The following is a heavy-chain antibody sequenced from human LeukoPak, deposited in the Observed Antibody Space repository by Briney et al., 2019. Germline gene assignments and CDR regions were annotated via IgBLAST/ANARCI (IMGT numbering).Heavy chain of an antibody. V-gene: IGHV4-4*02. CDR3: ARIRSDYFDY. J-gene: IGHJ4*02. CDR1: GGSISSSNW. Sequence: SGTLSLTCAVSGGSISSSNWWSWVRQPPGKGLEWIGEIFHSGTGNYNPSLKSRVTISVDKSNNQFSLRLSSVTAADTAVYYCARIRSDYFDYWGQGALVTVSS. D-gene: IGHD4-17*01. CDR2: IFHSGTG.